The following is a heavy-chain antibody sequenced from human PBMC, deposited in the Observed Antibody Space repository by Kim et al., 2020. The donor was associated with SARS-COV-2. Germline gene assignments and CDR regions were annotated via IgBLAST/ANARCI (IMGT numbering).Heavy chain of an antibody. J-gene: IGHJ5*02. CDR3: ARGPAYYYGSGSWFDP. D-gene: IGHD3-10*01. CDR1: GYSISSGYY. Sequence: SETLSLTCTVSGYSISSGYYWGWIRQPPGKGLEWIGSIYHSGSTYYNPSLKSRVTISVDTSKNQFSLKLSSVTAADTAVYYCARGPAYYYGSGSWFDPWGQGTLVTVSS. CDR2: IYHSGST. V-gene: IGHV4-38-2*02.